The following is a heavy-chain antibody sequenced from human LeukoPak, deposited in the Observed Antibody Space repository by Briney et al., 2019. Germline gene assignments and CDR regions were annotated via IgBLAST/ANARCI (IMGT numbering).Heavy chain of an antibody. D-gene: IGHD4/OR15-4a*01. CDR3: ARGFIGYPDANYWFDH. CDR1: GYTFTGYY. Sequence: ASAKVSCKASGYTFTGYYMHWVRQAPGQGLEWMGWINPNSGGTNYAQKFQGRVTMTRDTSISTAYMELSRLRSDDTAAYYCARGFIGYPDANYWFDHWGQGTLVTVSS. CDR2: INPNSGGT. V-gene: IGHV1-2*02. J-gene: IGHJ5*02.